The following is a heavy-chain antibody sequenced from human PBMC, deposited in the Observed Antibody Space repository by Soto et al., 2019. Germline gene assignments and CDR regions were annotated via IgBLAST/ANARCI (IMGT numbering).Heavy chain of an antibody. CDR2: IHHSRGT. D-gene: IGHD2-2*01. V-gene: IGHV4-34*01. CDR1: DGSFSGYY. CDR3: ARRQIVQKIVDQ. J-gene: IGHJ4*02. Sequence: SETLSLTCAVYDGSFSGYYWSWIRQPPGKGLEWIGEIHHSRGTNYSPSLESRVTISADTSKRHFSLKLSSVTAADTAVYYCARRQIVQKIVDQWGQGTPVTVSS.